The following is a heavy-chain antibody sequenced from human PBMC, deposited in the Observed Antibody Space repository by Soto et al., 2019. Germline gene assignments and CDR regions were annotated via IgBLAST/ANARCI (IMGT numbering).Heavy chain of an antibody. CDR1: GGSISSGGSY. Sequence: QVQLQESGPGLVKSSQTLSLTCTVSGGSISSGGSYWSWIRQRPGNGLEWIGYIFYSDSFYYTPSLKGRVVILADTSKNQFTLKLSSVTDADTAVYYCARAPETPPIFGVVRPYFFDFWGQGTLVTVSS. D-gene: IGHD3-3*01. CDR3: ARAPETPPIFGVVRPYFFDF. V-gene: IGHV4-31*03. J-gene: IGHJ4*02. CDR2: IFYSDSF.